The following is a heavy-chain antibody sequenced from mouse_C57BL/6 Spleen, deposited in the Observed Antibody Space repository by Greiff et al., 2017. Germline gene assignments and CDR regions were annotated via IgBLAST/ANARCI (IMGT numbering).Heavy chain of an antibody. CDR2: IYPGDGDT. CDR3: ARRSIYAMDY. V-gene: IGHV1-82*01. Sequence: LVESGPELVKPGASVKISCKASGYAFSSSWMNWVKQRPGKGLEWIGRIYPGDGDTNYNGKFKGKATLTADKSSSTAYMQLSSLTSEDSAVYFCARRSIYAMDYWGQGTSVTVSS. J-gene: IGHJ4*01. CDR1: GYAFSSSW. D-gene: IGHD2-10*02.